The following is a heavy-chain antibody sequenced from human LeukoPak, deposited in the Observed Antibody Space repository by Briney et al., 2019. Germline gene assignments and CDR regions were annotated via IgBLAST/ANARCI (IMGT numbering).Heavy chain of an antibody. V-gene: IGHV3-48*01. D-gene: IGHD4-17*01. Sequence: GGSLRLSCAASGFTFSSYSMNWVRQAPGKGLEWVSYISSSSSTIYYADSVKGRFTISRDNAKNSLYPQMNSLRAEDTAVYYCARDTGDYNAFDIWGQGTMVTVSS. CDR2: ISSSSSTI. J-gene: IGHJ3*02. CDR3: ARDTGDYNAFDI. CDR1: GFTFSSYS.